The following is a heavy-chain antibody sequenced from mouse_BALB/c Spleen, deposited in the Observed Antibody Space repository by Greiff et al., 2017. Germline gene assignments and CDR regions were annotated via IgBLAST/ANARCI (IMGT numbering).Heavy chain of an antibody. CDR3: ARDRRDGGDY. CDR1: GFSLTSYG. V-gene: IGHV2-9*02. CDR2: IWAGGST. J-gene: IGHJ2*01. D-gene: IGHD3-3*01. Sequence: QVQLKESGPGLVAPSQSLSITCTVSGFSLTSYGVHWVRQPPGKGLEWLGVIWAGGSTNYNSALMSRLSISKDNSKSQVFLKMNSLQTDDTAMYYCARDRRDGGDYWGQGTTLTVSS.